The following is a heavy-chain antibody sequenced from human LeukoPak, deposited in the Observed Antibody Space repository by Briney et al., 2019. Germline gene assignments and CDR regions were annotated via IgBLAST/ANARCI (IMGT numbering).Heavy chain of an antibody. J-gene: IGHJ3*02. CDR1: GGSISSYY. CDR2: IYYSGST. CDR3: ARVRPRIDAFDI. D-gene: IGHD2-15*01. Sequence: PSETPSLTCTVSGGSISSYYWSWIRQPPGKGLEWIGYIYYSGSTNYNPSLKSRVTISVDTSKNQFSLKLSSVTAADTAVYYCARVRPRIDAFDIWGQGTMVTVSS. V-gene: IGHV4-59*01.